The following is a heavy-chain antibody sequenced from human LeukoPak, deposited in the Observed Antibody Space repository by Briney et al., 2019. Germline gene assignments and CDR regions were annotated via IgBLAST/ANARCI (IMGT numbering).Heavy chain of an antibody. CDR1: GFTFRTYS. J-gene: IGHJ4*02. CDR3: ARVLGASEDYLWGSFRF. CDR2: ISGSSSYI. V-gene: IGHV3-21*06. Sequence: PGGSLRLSCAASGFTFRTYSMNWVRQAPGKGLEWVSSISGSSSYIHYADSVKGRFTISRDNAKNSVFLQMNSLRAEDTALYYCARVLGASEDYLWGSFRFWGQGTLVNVSS. D-gene: IGHD3-16*02.